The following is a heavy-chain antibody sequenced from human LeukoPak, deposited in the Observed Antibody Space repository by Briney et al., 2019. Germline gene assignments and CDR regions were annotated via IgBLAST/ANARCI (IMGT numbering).Heavy chain of an antibody. CDR1: GFTFKSYD. CDR2: IGTAGDT. D-gene: IGHD6-13*01. J-gene: IGHJ4*02. V-gene: IGHV3-13*01. CDR3: ARGGRGISWFNN. Sequence: SGGSLRLSCAASGFTFKSYDMHWVRQAAGEGLEWVSAIGTAGDTYYPGSVKGRFTISRENAKNSLYLQMNSLRAGDTAVYYCARGGRGISWFNNWGQGTLVTVSS.